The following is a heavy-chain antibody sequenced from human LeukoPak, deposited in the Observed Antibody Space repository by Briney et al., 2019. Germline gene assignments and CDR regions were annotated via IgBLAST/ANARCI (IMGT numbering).Heavy chain of an antibody. Sequence: GGSLRLSCAASGFTFSSYAMSWVRQAPGKGLEWVSVIGGSGGSTYYADSVKGRFTISRDNSKNTLYLQMNSLRAEDTAVYYCAREDEDQYYFDYWGQGTLVTVSS. D-gene: IGHD2-15*01. J-gene: IGHJ4*02. V-gene: IGHV3-23*01. CDR2: IGGSGGST. CDR1: GFTFSSYA. CDR3: AREDEDQYYFDY.